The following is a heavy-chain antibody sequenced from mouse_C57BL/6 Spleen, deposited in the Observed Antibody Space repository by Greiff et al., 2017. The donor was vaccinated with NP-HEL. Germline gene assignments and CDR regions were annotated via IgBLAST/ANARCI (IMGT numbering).Heavy chain of an antibody. V-gene: IGHV5-4*01. Sequence: LMESGGGLVKPGGSLKLSCAASGFTFSSYAMSWVRQTPEKRLEWVATISDGGSYTYYPDNVTVRFTISRDNAKNNLYLQMSHLKSEDTAMYYCARDRGYYDGSSYGGYFDVWGTGTTVTVSS. J-gene: IGHJ1*03. CDR2: ISDGGSYT. CDR3: ARDRGYYDGSSYGGYFDV. D-gene: IGHD1-1*01. CDR1: GFTFSSYA.